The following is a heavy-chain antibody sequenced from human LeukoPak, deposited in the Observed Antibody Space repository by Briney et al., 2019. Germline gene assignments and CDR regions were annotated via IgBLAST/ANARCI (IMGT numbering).Heavy chain of an antibody. D-gene: IGHD3-22*01. CDR3: ARPSSYYDSSGYYRNGGYFDY. Sequence: GESLKISCKGSGYSFSNYWIGWVRQMPGKGLEWMGIIYPGDSDTRYSPSFQGQVNISADKSISTAYLQWSSLKASDTAMYYCARPSSYYDSSGYYRNGGYFDYWGQGTLVTVSS. CDR1: GYSFSNYW. V-gene: IGHV5-51*01. CDR2: IYPGDSDT. J-gene: IGHJ4*02.